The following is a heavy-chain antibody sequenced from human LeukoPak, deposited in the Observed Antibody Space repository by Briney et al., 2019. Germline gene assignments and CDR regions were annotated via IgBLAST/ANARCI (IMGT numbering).Heavy chain of an antibody. CDR1: GYTFTSYD. V-gene: IGHV1-18*01. Sequence: ASVKVSCKTSGYTFTSYDLNWVRQATGQGLEWMGWINPNSGGTNYAQKLQGRVTMTTDTSTSTAYMELRSLRSDDTAVYYCATVDHSGPFDYWGQGTLVTVSS. J-gene: IGHJ4*02. CDR3: ATVDHSGPFDY. D-gene: IGHD5-12*01. CDR2: INPNSGGT.